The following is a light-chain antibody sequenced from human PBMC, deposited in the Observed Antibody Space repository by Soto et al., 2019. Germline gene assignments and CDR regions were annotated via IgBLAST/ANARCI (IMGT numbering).Light chain of an antibody. CDR2: DVS. J-gene: IGLJ3*02. V-gene: IGLV2-14*01. CDR1: SSDVGGYNY. CDR3: CSYTISSTPWV. Sequence: QSVLTQPASVSGSPGQSITISCTGTSSDVGGYNYVSWYQQHPGKAPKLMIYDVSNRPSGVSNRFSGSKSGNTASLTISGLQAEDEADYYCCSYTISSTPWVFGGGTKLTVL.